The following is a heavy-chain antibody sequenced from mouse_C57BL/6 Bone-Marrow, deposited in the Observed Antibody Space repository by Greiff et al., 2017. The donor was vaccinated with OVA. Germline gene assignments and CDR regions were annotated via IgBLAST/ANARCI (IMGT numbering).Heavy chain of an antibody. CDR1: GYSITSGYY. J-gene: IGHJ3*01. CDR2: ISYDGSN. V-gene: IGHV3-6*01. CDR3: ARAYYDSFAY. Sequence: EVKLLESGPGLVKPSQSLSLTCSVTGYSITSGYYWNWIRQFPGNKLEWMGYISYDGSNNYNPSLKNRISITRDTSKNQFFLKLNSVTTEDTATYYCARAYYDSFAYWGQGTLVTVSA. D-gene: IGHD2-4*01.